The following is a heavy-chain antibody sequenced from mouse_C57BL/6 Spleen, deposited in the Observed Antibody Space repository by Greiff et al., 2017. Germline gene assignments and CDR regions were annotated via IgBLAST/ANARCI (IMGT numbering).Heavy chain of an antibody. CDR3: ARSTTVVARGYYAMDY. Sequence: QVQLQQPGTELVKPGASVKLSCKASGYTFTSYWMHWVKQRPGQGLEWIGNINPSNGGTNYNEKFKSKATLTVDKSSSTAYMQLSSLTSEDSAVYYCARSTTVVARGYYAMDYWGQGTSVTVSS. J-gene: IGHJ4*01. V-gene: IGHV1-53*01. CDR1: GYTFTSYW. D-gene: IGHD1-1*01. CDR2: INPSNGGT.